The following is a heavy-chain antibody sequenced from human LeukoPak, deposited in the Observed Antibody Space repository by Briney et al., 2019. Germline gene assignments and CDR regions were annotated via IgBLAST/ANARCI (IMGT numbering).Heavy chain of an antibody. CDR3: ARHRIAAARTVRPLFDY. CDR1: GGSISSSSYY. Sequence: SETLSLTCPVSGGSISSSSYYWGWTRQPPGKGLEWVGSIYYSGSTYYNPSLKSRVTISVDTSKNQFSLKLSSVTAADTAGYYCARHRIAAARTVRPLFDYWGQGTLVTVSA. CDR2: IYYSGST. J-gene: IGHJ4*02. V-gene: IGHV4-39*01. D-gene: IGHD6-13*01.